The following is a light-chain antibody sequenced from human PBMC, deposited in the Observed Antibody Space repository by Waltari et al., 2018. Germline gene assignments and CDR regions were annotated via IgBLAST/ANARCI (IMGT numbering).Light chain of an antibody. V-gene: IGKV3-20*01. CDR3: QKYESLPAT. CDR2: LAA. CDR1: KRLSAY. J-gene: IGKJ1*01. Sequence: SLRAIKRLSAYIAWYQQKPGQAPRLLIFLAATRATGMPDRFSGSGSGTDFSLIISRLEPEDFVVYYCQKYESLPATFGQGTKVEIK.